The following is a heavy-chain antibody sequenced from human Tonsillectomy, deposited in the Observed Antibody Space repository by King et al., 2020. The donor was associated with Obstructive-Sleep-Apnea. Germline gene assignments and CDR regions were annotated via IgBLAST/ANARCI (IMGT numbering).Heavy chain of an antibody. J-gene: IGHJ4*02. D-gene: IGHD5-12*01. CDR3: ASETEERGWLRFVDY. CDR2: IHYSGSA. Sequence: VQLQESGPGLVKPSATLSLTCTVSGGSISGSYWSWLRQPPGKGLEWIGYIHYSGSANFNPSLRGRVTISVDTSKNQFSLMLSSVIAADTAGYYCASETEERGWLRFVDYWGQRTLVTVPS. CDR1: GGSISGSY. V-gene: IGHV4-59*01.